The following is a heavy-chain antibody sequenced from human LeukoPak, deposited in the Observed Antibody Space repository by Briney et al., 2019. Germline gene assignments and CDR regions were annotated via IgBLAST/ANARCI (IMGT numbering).Heavy chain of an antibody. V-gene: IGHV3-23*01. D-gene: IGHD4-17*01. J-gene: IGHJ4*02. CDR1: GFTFSSYG. CDR2: ISGSGGST. Sequence: PGGSLRLSCAASGFTFSSYGMSWVRQAPGKGLEWVSAISGSGGSTYYADPVKGRFTISRDNSKNTLYLQMNSLRAEDTAVYYCAKTYGDSPGDFDYWGQGTLVTVSS. CDR3: AKTYGDSPGDFDY.